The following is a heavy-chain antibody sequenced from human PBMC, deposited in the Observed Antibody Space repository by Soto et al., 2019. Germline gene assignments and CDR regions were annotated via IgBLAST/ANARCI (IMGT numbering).Heavy chain of an antibody. J-gene: IGHJ5*02. D-gene: IGHD4-4*01. Sequence: VASVKVSCKASGDTFGRFTINWVRQAPGQGLEWMGGIKPISDITNYAQRFQGRVTFTADASTSTVYLELSSLRSEDTAMYYCARDPSTINKLIGVWFDPWGQGTLVTSPQ. CDR2: IKPISDIT. CDR3: ARDPSTINKLIGVWFDP. CDR1: GDTFGRFT. V-gene: IGHV1-69*13.